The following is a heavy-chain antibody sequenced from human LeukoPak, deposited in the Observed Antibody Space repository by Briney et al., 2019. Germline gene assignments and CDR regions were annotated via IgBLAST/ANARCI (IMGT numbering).Heavy chain of an antibody. J-gene: IGHJ4*02. D-gene: IGHD6-6*01. CDR2: ISSSSSYI. Sequence: GGSLRLSCAASGFTFSSYGMHWVRQAPGKGLEWVSSISSSSSYIYYADSVKGRFTISRDNAKNSLYLQMNSLRAEDTAVYYCAREYSSSRFDYWGQGTLVTVSS. CDR1: GFTFSSYG. V-gene: IGHV3-21*01. CDR3: AREYSSSRFDY.